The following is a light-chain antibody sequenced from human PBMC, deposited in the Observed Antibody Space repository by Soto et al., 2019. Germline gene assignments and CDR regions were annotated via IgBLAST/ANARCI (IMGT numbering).Light chain of an antibody. V-gene: IGKV3-11*01. CDR1: QSVSSS. Sequence: EIVLTQSPATLPLSPGERATLSCRASQSVSSSLAWYQQKPGQAPRLLIYDASNRATGIPARFSGSGSGTDFTLTISSLEPEDFAVYYCQQRTSWLTFGGGTKLDIK. CDR3: QQRTSWLT. J-gene: IGKJ4*01. CDR2: DAS.